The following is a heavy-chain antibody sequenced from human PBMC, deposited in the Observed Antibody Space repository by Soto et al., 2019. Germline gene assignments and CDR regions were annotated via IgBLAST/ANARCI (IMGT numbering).Heavy chain of an antibody. CDR1: GVSISSNGYY. Sequence: SETLSLTCTVSGVSISSNGYYWGWIRQPPGKLLEWIGSISFSGSIYYNPPRKSRVTISVHTSKNQYTLKMSSMTAEDTAVYYSARLLWGRYFDYRCQRTLPNDPS. CDR3: ARLLWGRYFDY. V-gene: IGHV4-39*01. J-gene: IGHJ4*02. CDR2: ISFSGSI. D-gene: IGHD3-16*01.